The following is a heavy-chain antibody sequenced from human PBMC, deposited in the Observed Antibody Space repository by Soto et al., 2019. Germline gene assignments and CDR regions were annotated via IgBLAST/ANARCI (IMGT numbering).Heavy chain of an antibody. Sequence: QVQLVESGGGVVQPGRSLRLSCAASGFTFSSYGMHRVRQAPGKGLEWVAVISYDGSNKYYADSVKGRFTISRDNSKNTLYLQMNSLRAEDTAVYYCARRGGGDPFDYWGQGTLVTVAS. D-gene: IGHD2-21*02. CDR3: ARRGGGDPFDY. V-gene: IGHV3-30*03. J-gene: IGHJ4*02. CDR1: GFTFSSYG. CDR2: ISYDGSNK.